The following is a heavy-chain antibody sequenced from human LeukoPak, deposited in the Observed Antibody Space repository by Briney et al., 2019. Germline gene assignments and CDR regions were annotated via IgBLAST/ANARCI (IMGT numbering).Heavy chain of an antibody. CDR1: GFTFSSYS. Sequence: PGGSLRLFCASSGFTFSSYSMNWVRQAPGKGLEWVSSISSSSSYIYYDDSVKGRFTICRDNAKNSLYLQMNSLRAEDTAVYYCASHAQAARTRTDYWGEGTLVTVSS. D-gene: IGHD1/OR15-1a*01. V-gene: IGHV3-21*01. CDR3: ASHAQAARTRTDY. CDR2: ISSSSSYI. J-gene: IGHJ4*02.